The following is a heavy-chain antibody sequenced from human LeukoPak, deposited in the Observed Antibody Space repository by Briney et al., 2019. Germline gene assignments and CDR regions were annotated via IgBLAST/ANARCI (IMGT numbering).Heavy chain of an antibody. CDR3: ATYTHWVAGDV. CDR2: MNQDGSEK. Sequence: GGSLRLSCAASGFTLSNSWMSWVRQAPGKGLEWVANMNQDGSEKDYVDSVKGRFTISRDNARNSLYLQMGSLRAEDTAVYYCATYTHWVAGDVWGQGTTVTVSS. CDR1: GFTLSNSW. D-gene: IGHD3-16*01. V-gene: IGHV3-7*01. J-gene: IGHJ6*02.